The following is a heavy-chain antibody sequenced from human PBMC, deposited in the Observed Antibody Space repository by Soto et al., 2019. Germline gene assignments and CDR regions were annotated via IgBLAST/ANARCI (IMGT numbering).Heavy chain of an antibody. D-gene: IGHD2-15*01. J-gene: IGHJ6*02. CDR3: ARGAHYCSGGSCYPAYGMDV. CDR2: IYPGDSDT. CDR1: GYSFTSYW. V-gene: IGHV5-51*01. Sequence: ASVKVSCKASGYSFTSYWIGWVRQMPGKGLEWMGIIYPGDSDTRYSPSFQGQVTISADKSISTAYLQWSSLKASDTAMYYCARGAHYCSGGSCYPAYGMDVWG.